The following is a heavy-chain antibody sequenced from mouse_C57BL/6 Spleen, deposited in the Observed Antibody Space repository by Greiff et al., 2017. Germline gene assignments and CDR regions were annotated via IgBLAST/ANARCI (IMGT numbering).Heavy chain of an antibody. Sequence: LVESEGGLVQPGSSMKLSCTASGFTFSDYYMAWVRQVPEKGLEWVANINYDGSSTYYLDSLKSRFIISRDNAKNILYLQMSSLKSEDTATYYCARLVATGFDYWGQGTTLTVSS. CDR1: GFTFSDYY. CDR3: ARLVATGFDY. D-gene: IGHD1-1*01. V-gene: IGHV5-16*01. CDR2: INYDGSST. J-gene: IGHJ2*01.